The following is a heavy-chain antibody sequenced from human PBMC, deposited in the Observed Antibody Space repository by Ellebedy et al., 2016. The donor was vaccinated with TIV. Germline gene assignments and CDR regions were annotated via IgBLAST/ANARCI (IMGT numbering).Heavy chain of an antibody. CDR3: ARDGDGGNSHTDLDY. J-gene: IGHJ4*02. V-gene: IGHV3-33*01. CDR2: IWYDGSNK. CDR1: GFTFSSYG. D-gene: IGHD4-23*01. Sequence: GESLKISCAASGFTFSSYGMHWVRQAPGKGLEWVAVIWYDGSNKYYADSVKGRFTISRDNSKNTLYLQMNSLRAEDTAVYYCARDGDGGNSHTDLDYWGQGTLVTVSS.